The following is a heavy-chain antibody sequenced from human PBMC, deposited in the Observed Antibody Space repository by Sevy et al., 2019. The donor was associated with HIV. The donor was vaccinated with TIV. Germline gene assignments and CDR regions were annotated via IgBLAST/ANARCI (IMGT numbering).Heavy chain of an antibody. V-gene: IGHV1-46*03. J-gene: IGHJ4*02. Sequence: ASVKVSCKASGYTFTNYYMHWVRQAPGQGLEWMGIINPNGGSTTYAQRFQGRVTVTRDTSTTTVYMELSSLRSEDTAVYYCARGNYPITAFDYWGQGALVTVSS. D-gene: IGHD1-7*01. CDR3: ARGNYPITAFDY. CDR1: GYTFTNYY. CDR2: INPNGGST.